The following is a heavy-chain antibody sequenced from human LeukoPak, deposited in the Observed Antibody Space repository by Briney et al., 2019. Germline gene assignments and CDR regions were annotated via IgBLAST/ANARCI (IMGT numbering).Heavy chain of an antibody. V-gene: IGHV4-61*01. CDR1: GGSIGRGSYY. CDR2: VDDSGST. Sequence: SETLSLTCSVSGGSIGRGSYYWSWVRQSPGKGLEWIGYVDDSGSTSYNPSLKSRVSISIDPSKNQFSLRLRSVAAADTAVYFCARGLFSTRRESDYWGQGTLVTVSS. D-gene: IGHD2-2*01. J-gene: IGHJ4*02. CDR3: ARGLFSTRRESDY.